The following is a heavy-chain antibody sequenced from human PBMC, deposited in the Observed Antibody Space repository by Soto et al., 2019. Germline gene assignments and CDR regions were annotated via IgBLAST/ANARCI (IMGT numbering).Heavy chain of an antibody. CDR3: ARDPRIAAAGTFLHY. D-gene: IGHD6-13*01. CDR2: ISAYNGNT. J-gene: IGHJ4*02. V-gene: IGHV1-18*01. Sequence: QVQLVQSGAEVKKPGASVKVSCKASGYTFTSYGISWVRQAPGQGLEWMGWISAYNGNTNYAQKLQGRVTMTTDTPTSAAYMGLGSMSSDDTAVYYCARDPRIAAAGTFLHYWGQGTLVTVAS. CDR1: GYTFTSYG.